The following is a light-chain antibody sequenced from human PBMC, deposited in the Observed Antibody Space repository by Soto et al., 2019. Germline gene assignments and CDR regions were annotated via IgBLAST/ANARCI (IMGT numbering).Light chain of an antibody. J-gene: IGKJ5*01. Sequence: ILLTQSPSSLSASVGDRVTITCRASQGIDTSLAWYQQKPGKAPKLLIYAASNFQSGVPSRFSVSGSGTHFTLTISSLQPEDFATYYCQQLHGYPITFGQGTRLEI. CDR1: QGIDTS. CDR3: QQLHGYPIT. V-gene: IGKV1-9*01. CDR2: AAS.